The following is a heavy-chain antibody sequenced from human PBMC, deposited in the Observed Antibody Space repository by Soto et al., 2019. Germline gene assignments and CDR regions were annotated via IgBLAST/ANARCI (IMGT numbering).Heavy chain of an antibody. CDR1: GGSISSYY. D-gene: IGHD3-10*01. Sequence: QVQLQESGPGLVKPSETLSLTCTVSGGSISSYYWSWIRQPPGKGLEWIGYIYYSGSTNYNPSLKSRGTISVGTSKNQFALKRGSVTAADTAVYYCARGDPLLWFGEKVYYGMDVWGQGTTVTVSS. V-gene: IGHV4-59*01. CDR3: ARGDPLLWFGEKVYYGMDV. J-gene: IGHJ6*02. CDR2: IYYSGST.